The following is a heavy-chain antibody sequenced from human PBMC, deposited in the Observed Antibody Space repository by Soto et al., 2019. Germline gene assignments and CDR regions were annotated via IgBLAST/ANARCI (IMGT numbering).Heavy chain of an antibody. CDR3: STKVHVLTTRSDY. CDR2: IKNKANNYIT. CDR1: GFTFSDHY. J-gene: IGHJ4*02. V-gene: IGHV3-72*01. Sequence: PGGSLRLSCAASGFTFSDHYMDWVRLAPGKGLEWVGRIKNKANNYITQYAASVKGRFTISRDDSKNLLYLQMDSLKTEDTAVYFCSTKVHVLTTRSDYWGQGSLVTVSS. D-gene: IGHD4-17*01.